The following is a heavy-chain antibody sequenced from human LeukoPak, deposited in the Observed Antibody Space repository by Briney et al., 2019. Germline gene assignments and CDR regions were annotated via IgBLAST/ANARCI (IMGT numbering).Heavy chain of an antibody. D-gene: IGHD4-17*01. Sequence: GGSLRLSCAASGFTFSNALMSWVRQAPGKGLEWVGRIKSKTDGSTTDYAAPVKGRFTVSRDDSKSTLYLEMNTLKTEDTAVYYCTTPSLYGDYLHWGQGTLVTVSS. J-gene: IGHJ4*02. CDR2: IKSKTDGSTT. V-gene: IGHV3-15*01. CDR1: GFTFSNAL. CDR3: TTPSLYGDYLH.